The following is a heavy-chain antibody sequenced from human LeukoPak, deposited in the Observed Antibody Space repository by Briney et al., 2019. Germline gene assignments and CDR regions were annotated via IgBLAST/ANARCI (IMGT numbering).Heavy chain of an antibody. CDR2: IYYSGST. J-gene: IGHJ4*02. D-gene: IGHD6-19*01. CDR1: GGSISSYY. CDR3: AGGYSSGWNEAYFDY. Sequence: SETLSLTCTVSGGSISSYYWSWIRQPPGKGLEWIVYIYYSGSTNYNPSLKSRVTISVDTSKNQFSLKLSSVTAADTAVYYCAGGYSSGWNEAYFDYWGQGTLVTVSS. V-gene: IGHV4-59*01.